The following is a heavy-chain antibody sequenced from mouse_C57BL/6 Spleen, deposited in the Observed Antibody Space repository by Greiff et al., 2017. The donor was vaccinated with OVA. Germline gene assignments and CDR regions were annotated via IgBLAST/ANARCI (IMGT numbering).Heavy chain of an antibody. J-gene: IGHJ2*01. CDR2: ISSGGDYI. D-gene: IGHD1-1*01. CDR3: TRDTTVGYFDY. V-gene: IGHV5-9-1*02. Sequence: EVQGVESGEGLVKPGGSLKLSCAASGFTFSSYAMSWVRQTPEKRLEWVAYISSGGDYIYYADTVKGRFTISRDNARNTLYLQMSSLKSEDTAMYYCTRDTTVGYFDYWGQGTTLTFSS. CDR1: GFTFSSYA.